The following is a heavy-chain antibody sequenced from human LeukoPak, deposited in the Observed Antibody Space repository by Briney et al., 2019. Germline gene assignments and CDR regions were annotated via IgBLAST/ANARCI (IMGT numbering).Heavy chain of an antibody. J-gene: IGHJ4*02. D-gene: IGHD4-23*01. CDR1: GGSFSSYY. Sequence: SETLSLTCIVSGGSFSSYYWSWIRQPPGEGLEWIGYIYYRGSTNYNPSLKSRVTISVDTSKNRFSLKLSSVTAADTAVYYCARVGNGGFDYWGQGTLVTVSS. CDR3: ARVGNGGFDY. CDR2: IYYRGST. V-gene: IGHV4-59*01.